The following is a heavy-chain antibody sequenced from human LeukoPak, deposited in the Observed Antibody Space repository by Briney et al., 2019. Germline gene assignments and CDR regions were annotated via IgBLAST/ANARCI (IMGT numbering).Heavy chain of an antibody. CDR3: ARTGSGSYYSNWFDP. J-gene: IGHJ5*02. CDR1: GGTFSSYA. CDR2: IIPIFGTA. D-gene: IGHD3-10*01. Sequence: ASVKVSCKASGGTFSSYAISWVRQAPGQGLEWMGGIIPIFGTANYAQKFQGRVTITADESTSTAYKELSSLRSEDTAVYHCARTGSGSYYSNWFDPWGQGTLVTVSS. V-gene: IGHV1-69*13.